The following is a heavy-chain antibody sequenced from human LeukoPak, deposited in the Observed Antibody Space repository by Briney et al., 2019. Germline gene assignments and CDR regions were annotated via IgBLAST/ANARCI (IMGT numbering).Heavy chain of an antibody. J-gene: IGHJ3*02. CDR2: INQDGGDK. CDR3: ASGTTWGTNAFDI. Sequence: GGSLRLSCAASGFTLSTNWMSWVRQAPGKGLEWVANINQDGGDKNYVDFVKGRFTISRDNAKNSLYLQMNSLRAEDTAVYYCASGTTWGTNAFDIWGQGTMVTVSS. V-gene: IGHV3-7*03. CDR1: GFTLSTNW. D-gene: IGHD3-16*01.